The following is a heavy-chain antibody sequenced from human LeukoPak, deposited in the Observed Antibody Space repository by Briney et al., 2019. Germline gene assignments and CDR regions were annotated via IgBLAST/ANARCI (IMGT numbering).Heavy chain of an antibody. CDR3: ARSLFRFLEWSYRSYYYYYMDV. CDR1: GGTFSSYA. J-gene: IGHJ6*03. D-gene: IGHD3-3*01. Sequence: SVKASCKASGGTFSSYAISWVRQAPGQGLEWMGGIIPIFGTVNYAQKFQGRVTITADKSTSTAYMELSSLRSEDTAVYFCARSLFRFLEWSYRSYYYYYMDVWGKGTTVTVSS. CDR2: IIPIFGTV. V-gene: IGHV1-69*06.